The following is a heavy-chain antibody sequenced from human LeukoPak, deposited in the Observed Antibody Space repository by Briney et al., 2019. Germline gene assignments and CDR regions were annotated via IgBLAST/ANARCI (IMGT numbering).Heavy chain of an antibody. CDR3: ARAGSSSWYRASQIRNWFDP. D-gene: IGHD6-13*01. CDR2: INPSGGST. J-gene: IGHJ5*02. Sequence: ASVKVSCKASGYTFTSYYMHWVRQAPGQGLEWMGIINPSGGSTSYAQKFQGRVTMTRDMSTSTVYMELSGLRSEDTAVYYCARAGSSSWYRASQIRNWFDPWGQGTLVTVSS. V-gene: IGHV1-46*01. CDR1: GYTFTSYY.